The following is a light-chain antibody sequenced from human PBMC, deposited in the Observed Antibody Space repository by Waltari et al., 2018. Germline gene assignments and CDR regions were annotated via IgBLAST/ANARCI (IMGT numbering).Light chain of an antibody. CDR1: QSVSSN. V-gene: IGKV3-15*01. Sequence: EIVMTQSPATLSVSPGERATLSCRASQSVSSNLAWYQQKPGQAPRLLISGASTRATGIPARFSGSGSGTEFTLTISSLQSEDFAFYYCQQYNNWPPLTFGGGTKVEIK. CDR2: GAS. J-gene: IGKJ4*01. CDR3: QQYNNWPPLT.